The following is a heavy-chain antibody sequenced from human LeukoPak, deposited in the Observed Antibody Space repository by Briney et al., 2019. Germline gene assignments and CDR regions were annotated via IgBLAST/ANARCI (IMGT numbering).Heavy chain of an antibody. V-gene: IGHV3-21*01. CDR3: ARARMQIVVVAAADY. CDR1: GFTFSSYA. D-gene: IGHD2-15*01. CDR2: ITSSSSYI. J-gene: IGHJ4*02. Sequence: PGGSLRLSCAASGFTFSSYAMSWVRQAPGKGLEWVSSITSSSSYIYYADSVKGRFTISRDNAKNSLYLQMNSLRAEDTAVYYCARARMQIVVVAAADYWGQGTLVTVSS.